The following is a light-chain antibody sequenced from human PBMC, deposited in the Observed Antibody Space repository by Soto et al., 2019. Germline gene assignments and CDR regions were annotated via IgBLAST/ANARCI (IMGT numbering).Light chain of an antibody. V-gene: IGLV2-14*02. CDR2: EVS. Sequence: QSALTQPASVSGSPGQSITVSCTGSSSDIGKYNLVSWYQQQSGNAPKLILYEVSRRPSGVPTRFTGSKSGNTASLTISGLQAEDEADYYCNSQTTSGIRVFGTGTKVTVL. CDR1: SSDIGKYNL. J-gene: IGLJ1*01. CDR3: NSQTTSGIRV.